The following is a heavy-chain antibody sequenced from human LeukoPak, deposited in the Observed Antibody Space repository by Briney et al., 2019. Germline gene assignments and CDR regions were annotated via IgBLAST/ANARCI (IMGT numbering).Heavy chain of an antibody. CDR1: GFTFSVYG. Sequence: GGSLRLSCAASGFTFSVYGMHWVRHAPGKGLEWVALISNDGDSEYYIDSLKGRFTISRDNAKDTLYLQMNSLRGEDTAVYYCAKDGRGRTFFGDIEYWGQGTLVAVSS. CDR3: AKDGRGRTFFGDIEY. V-gene: IGHV3-30*18. J-gene: IGHJ4*02. CDR2: ISNDGDSE. D-gene: IGHD3-10*01.